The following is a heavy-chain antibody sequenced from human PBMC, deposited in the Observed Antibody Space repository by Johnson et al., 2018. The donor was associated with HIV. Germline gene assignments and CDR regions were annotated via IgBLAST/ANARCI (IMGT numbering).Heavy chain of an antibody. CDR2: IKCDGSEK. J-gene: IGHJ3*02. CDR1: GFTFSSYA. D-gene: IGHD1-26*01. Sequence: QMLLVESGGGVVQPGRSLRLSCAASGFTFSSYAMHWVRQAPGKGLEWVADIKCDGSEKYYADSVKGRFTISRDNSKNTLYLQMNSLRAEDTAVYYCAKDLFTEREDDAFDIWGQGTMVTVSS. CDR3: AKDLFTEREDDAFDI. V-gene: IGHV3-33*06.